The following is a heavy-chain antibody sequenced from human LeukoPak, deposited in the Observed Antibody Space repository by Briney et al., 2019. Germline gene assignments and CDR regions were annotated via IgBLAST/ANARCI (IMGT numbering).Heavy chain of an antibody. CDR1: GYTFTSYG. J-gene: IGHJ4*02. D-gene: IGHD3-22*01. CDR2: ISAYNVNT. Sequence: GASVKVSCKASGYTFTSYGISWVRQAPGQGLEWMGWISAYNVNTNYAQKLQGRVTMTTDTSTSTAYMELRSLRSDDTAVYYCARVQDTYYYNSSGYYPLDYWGQGTLVTVSS. V-gene: IGHV1-18*01. CDR3: ARVQDTYYYNSSGYYPLDY.